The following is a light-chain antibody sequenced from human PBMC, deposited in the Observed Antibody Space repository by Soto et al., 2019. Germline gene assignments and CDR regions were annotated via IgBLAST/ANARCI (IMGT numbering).Light chain of an antibody. CDR2: KAS. V-gene: IGKV1-5*03. Sequence: DIQMTQSPSILSASVGDRVTITCRASQSIATWLAWYQQRPGKAPKLLIYKASSLEGGVPSRFSGSGSGADFSLTISSLQPDDFATYYCQQYDAYPWTFGQGTKVDI. J-gene: IGKJ1*01. CDR1: QSIATW. CDR3: QQYDAYPWT.